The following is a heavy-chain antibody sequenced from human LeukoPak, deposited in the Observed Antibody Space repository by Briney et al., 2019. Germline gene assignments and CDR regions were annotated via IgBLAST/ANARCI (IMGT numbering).Heavy chain of an antibody. Sequence: PGGSLRLSCAPSGFTFTSYAMTWLRQAPGPGLQWVSVISRRSGGSTYYADSVKGRFTISRDNSKNTLYLQMNSLRAEDTAVYYCAKMSLGYCGTTSCYPNDAFDIWGQGTMVIVSS. D-gene: IGHD2-2*01. V-gene: IGHV3-23*01. CDR1: GFTFTSYA. CDR3: AKMSLGYCGTTSCYPNDAFDI. CDR2: ISRRSGGST. J-gene: IGHJ3*02.